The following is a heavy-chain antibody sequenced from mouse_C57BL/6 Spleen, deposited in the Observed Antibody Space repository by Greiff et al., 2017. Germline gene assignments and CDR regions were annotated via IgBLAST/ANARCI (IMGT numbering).Heavy chain of an antibody. CDR2: INPNNGGT. CDR3: ARKADYYGSSWFAY. Sequence: EVKLMESGPELVKPGASVKMSCKASGYTFTDYNMHWVKQSHGKSLEWIGYINPNNGGTSYNQKFKGKATLTVNKSSSTAYMELRSLTSEDSAVYYCARKADYYGSSWFAYWGQGTLVTVSA. CDR1: GYTFTDYN. V-gene: IGHV1-22*01. J-gene: IGHJ3*01. D-gene: IGHD1-1*01.